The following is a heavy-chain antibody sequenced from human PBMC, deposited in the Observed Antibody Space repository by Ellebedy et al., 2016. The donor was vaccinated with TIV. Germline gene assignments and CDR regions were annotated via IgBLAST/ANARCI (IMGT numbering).Heavy chain of an antibody. CDR1: GFTFNTCA. CDR2: I. J-gene: IGHJ4*02. CDR3: VKSEDYYGSGTFRNVY. D-gene: IGHD3-10*01. Sequence: GESLKISCAASGFTFNTCAMHWVRQAPGKGLEWVAVIKGRFTISRDNARNTLYLQMNSLRLEDTAVYYCVKSEDYYGSGTFRNVYWGQGTLVTVSS. V-gene: IGHV3-30*18.